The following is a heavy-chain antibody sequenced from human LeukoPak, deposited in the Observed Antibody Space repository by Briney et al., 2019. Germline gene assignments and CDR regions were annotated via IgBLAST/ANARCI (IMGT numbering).Heavy chain of an antibody. CDR3: ARDFYHGHCGGGYCYVLDS. D-gene: IGHD2-15*01. J-gene: IGHJ4*02. CDR1: GYTFTRFG. CDR2: ISANSGQT. V-gene: IGHV1-18*01. Sequence: GASVKVSCKASGYTFTRFGISWVRQAPGQGLEWMGWISANSGQTYYAQKLQGRVTMTTDTSTSTAYMEQRSLRSDDTAIYYCARDFYHGHCGGGYCYVLDSWGQGTLVTVSS.